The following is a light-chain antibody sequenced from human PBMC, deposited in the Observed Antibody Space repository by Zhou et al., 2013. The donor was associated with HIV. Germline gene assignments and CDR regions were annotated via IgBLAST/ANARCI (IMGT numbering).Light chain of an antibody. V-gene: IGKV3-20*01. CDR2: GAS. CDR3: QQYDSSPRT. Sequence: ELVLTQSPGTLSLSPGDRVTLSCRASQSVSSDYLAWYQQRPGQAPRLLIYGASSRASGIPDRFSGSGSGTDFTLTISRLEPEDFAVYYCQQYDSSPRTFGQGTKVEIK. CDR1: QSVSSDY. J-gene: IGKJ1*01.